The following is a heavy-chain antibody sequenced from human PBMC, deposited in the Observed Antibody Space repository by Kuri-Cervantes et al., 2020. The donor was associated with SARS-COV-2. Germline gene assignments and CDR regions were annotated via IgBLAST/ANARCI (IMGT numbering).Heavy chain of an antibody. CDR1: GFTFSGYT. CDR2: ISGSGSYI. D-gene: IGHD3-3*01. CDR3: ARGSNYDFWSGLGYYMDV. Sequence: GGSLRLSCVATGFTFSGYTMNWVRQAPGKALQWVSPISGSGSYIYYADSVKGRFTVSRDSAKNSLYLQMNSPRAEDTAVYYCARGSNYDFWSGLGYYMDVWGKGTTVTVSS. J-gene: IGHJ6*03. V-gene: IGHV3-21*01.